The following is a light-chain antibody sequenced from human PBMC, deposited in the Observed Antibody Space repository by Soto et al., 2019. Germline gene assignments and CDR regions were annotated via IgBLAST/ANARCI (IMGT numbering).Light chain of an antibody. CDR1: QGISNY. V-gene: IGKV1-27*01. CDR2: AAS. Sequence: DIQMTQSPSSLSASVGDRVTITCRASQGISNYLAWYQQKPGKVPKLLIYAASTLQSGVPSRFSGSGSGTDFTLKISRVEAEDVGVYYCMQGLQPPYTFGQGTKLEI. J-gene: IGKJ2*01. CDR3: MQGLQPPYT.